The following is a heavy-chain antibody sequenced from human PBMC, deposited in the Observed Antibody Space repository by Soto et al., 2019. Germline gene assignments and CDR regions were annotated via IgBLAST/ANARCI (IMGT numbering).Heavy chain of an antibody. CDR3: ARDFEDYDILTGYLYYFDS. J-gene: IGHJ4*02. D-gene: IGHD3-9*01. CDR2: ISSSSSTI. V-gene: IGHV3-48*02. Sequence: EVQLVESGGGLVQPGGSLRLSCAASGFTFSSYSMNWVRQAPGKGLEWVSYISSSSSTIYYADSVKGRFTISRDNAKNSLYLQMNSLRDEDTAVYYCARDFEDYDILTGYLYYFDSWGQGTLVTVSS. CDR1: GFTFSSYS.